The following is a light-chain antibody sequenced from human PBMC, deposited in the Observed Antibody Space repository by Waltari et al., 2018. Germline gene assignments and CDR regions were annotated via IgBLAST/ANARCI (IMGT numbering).Light chain of an antibody. CDR2: WGS. CDR1: QTVLYNYNNKNH. CDR3: QQYFTTPLT. J-gene: IGKJ4*01. V-gene: IGKV4-1*01. Sequence: DIVMTQSPDSLAVSLGERATINCKSSQTVLYNYNNKNHLAWFQQKPGQPPKLLISWGSNRESGVPDRFRGSGSGTAFTLTISNLQAEDEAVYYCQQYFTTPLTFGGGTKVEIK.